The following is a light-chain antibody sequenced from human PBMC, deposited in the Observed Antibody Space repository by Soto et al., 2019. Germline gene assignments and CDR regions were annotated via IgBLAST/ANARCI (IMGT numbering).Light chain of an antibody. CDR3: QQYDKSPPMYT. Sequence: EILFTQSPGPLSLSPGARSTLSCRAIQSFDSTYLAWYQQQPDQSPRILIYATSTRAAGIPERFSGSGSGTDFTLTIRRLETDDVAVYYCQQYDKSPPMYTFGKGNQVDIK. CDR1: QSFDSTY. CDR2: ATS. V-gene: IGKV3-20*01. J-gene: IGKJ2*01.